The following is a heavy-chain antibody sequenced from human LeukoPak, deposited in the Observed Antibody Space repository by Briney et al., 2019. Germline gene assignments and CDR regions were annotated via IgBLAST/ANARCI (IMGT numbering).Heavy chain of an antibody. CDR2: ISTSSSYI. CDR1: GFTFSSYN. V-gene: IGHV3-21*01. CDR3: ARDREGFGESYFDY. Sequence: GGSLRLSCAASGFTFSSYNMNWVRQAPGKGLEWVSFISTSSSYIYYADSVKGGFTISRDNAKNSLYLQMNSLRAEDTAMYYCARDREGFGESYFDYWGQGTLVTVSS. D-gene: IGHD3-10*01. J-gene: IGHJ4*02.